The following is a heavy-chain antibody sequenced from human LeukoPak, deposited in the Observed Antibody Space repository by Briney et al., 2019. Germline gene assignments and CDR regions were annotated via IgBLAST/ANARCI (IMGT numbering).Heavy chain of an antibody. V-gene: IGHV3-74*01. Sequence: GGSLRLSCAVSGFTFSSYEMSWVRQARGKGLVWVSRINSDGSSTNYADSVKGRFTISRDNAKNTLYLQMNSLRAEDTAVYYCARGGVDYWGQGTLVTVSS. D-gene: IGHD3-16*01. CDR2: INSDGSST. CDR3: ARGGVDY. J-gene: IGHJ4*02. CDR1: GFTFSSYE.